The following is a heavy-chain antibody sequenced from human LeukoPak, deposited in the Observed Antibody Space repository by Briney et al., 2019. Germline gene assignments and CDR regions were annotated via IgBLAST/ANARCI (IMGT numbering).Heavy chain of an antibody. D-gene: IGHD2-15*01. Sequence: ASVKVSCKVSGYTLTELSMHWVRQAPGKGLEWMGGFDPEDGETIYAQKFQGRVTMTEDTSTDTAYMELSSLRSEDTAVYYCARGRPNIVVVVAALFIPSGMDVWGQGTTVTVSS. CDR1: GYTLTELS. CDR2: FDPEDGET. CDR3: ARGRPNIVVVVAALFIPSGMDV. J-gene: IGHJ6*02. V-gene: IGHV1-24*01.